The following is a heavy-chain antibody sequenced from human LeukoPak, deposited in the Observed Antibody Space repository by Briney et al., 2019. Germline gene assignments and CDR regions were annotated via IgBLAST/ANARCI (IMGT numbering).Heavy chain of an antibody. CDR3: ARILNYNYCSGGSCYSGPFDY. V-gene: IGHV3-21*01. CDR2: ISSSSIYI. D-gene: IGHD2-15*01. CDR1: GFTFSSYS. Sequence: GSLRLSCAASGFTFSSYSMNWVRQAPGKGLEWVSYISSSSIYIYYADSVKGRFTVSRDNAKNALFLHMNSMRAEDTAVYYCARILNYNYCSGGSCYSGPFDYWGQGTLVTVSS. J-gene: IGHJ4*02.